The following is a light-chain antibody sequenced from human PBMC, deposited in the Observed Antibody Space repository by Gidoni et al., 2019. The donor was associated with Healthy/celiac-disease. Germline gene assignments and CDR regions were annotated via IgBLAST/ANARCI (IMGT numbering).Light chain of an antibody. Sequence: EIVLTPSQVTLSLSPGERATLSCRASQSVSSSYLAWYQQKPGQAPRLLIYGASSRATGIPDRFSGSGSGTDFTLTISRLEPEDFAVYYCQQYGSSPKTFGQGTKVEIK. CDR3: QQYGSSPKT. J-gene: IGKJ1*01. V-gene: IGKV3-20*01. CDR1: QSVSSSY. CDR2: GAS.